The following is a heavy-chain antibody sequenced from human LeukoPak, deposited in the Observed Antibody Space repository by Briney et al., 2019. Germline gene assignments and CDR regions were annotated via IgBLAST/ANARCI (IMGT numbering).Heavy chain of an antibody. CDR1: GFTFSSYA. CDR3: AASPFAAVKNWFDP. D-gene: IGHD6-13*01. CDR2: ISYDGSNK. J-gene: IGHJ5*02. Sequence: GGSLRLSCAASGFTFSSYAMHWFRQAPGNGLGCVAVISYDGSNKYYADSVKGRFTISRDNSKNTLYLQMNSLRAEDTAVYYCAASPFAAVKNWFDPWGQGTLATVSS. V-gene: IGHV3-30*04.